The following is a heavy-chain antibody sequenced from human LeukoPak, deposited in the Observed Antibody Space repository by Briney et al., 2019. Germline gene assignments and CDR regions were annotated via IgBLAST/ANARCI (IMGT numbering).Heavy chain of an antibody. V-gene: IGHV3-48*01. CDR2: ISSSSSTI. CDR3: AREIVGATGEFDY. D-gene: IGHD1-26*01. CDR1: GFTFSSYN. J-gene: IGHJ4*02. Sequence: GGSLRLSCAASGFTFSSYNINWVRQASGKGLEWVSYISSSSSTIYYADSVKGRFTISRDNAKNSLYLQMNSLRAEDTAVYYCAREIVGATGEFDYWGQGTLVTVSS.